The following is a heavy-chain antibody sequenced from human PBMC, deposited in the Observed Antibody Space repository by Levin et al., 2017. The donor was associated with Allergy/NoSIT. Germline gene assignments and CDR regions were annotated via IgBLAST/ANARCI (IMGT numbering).Heavy chain of an antibody. V-gene: IGHV3-30-3*01. D-gene: IGHD2-2*01. J-gene: IGHJ6*02. CDR1: GFTFSSYA. CDR2: ISYDGSNK. CDR3: AREGVPAASRGYYYYYGMDV. Sequence: TGGSLRLSCAASGFTFSSYAMHWVRQAPGKGLEWVAVISYDGSNKYYADSVKGRFTISRDNSKNTLYLQMNSLRAEDTAVYYCAREGVPAASRGYYYYYGMDVWGQGTTVTVSS.